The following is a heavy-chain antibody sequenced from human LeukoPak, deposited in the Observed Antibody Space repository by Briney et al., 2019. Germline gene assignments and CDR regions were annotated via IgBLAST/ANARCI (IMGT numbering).Heavy chain of an antibody. V-gene: IGHV6-1*01. CDR1: GDSVSSNSAS. D-gene: IGHD6-13*01. CDR2: TYYRSKWYN. J-gene: IGHJ4*02. CDR3: TRAAGAFDF. Sequence: QTFSLTCAISGDSVSSNSASWHWIRQSPSRGLEWLGRTYYRSKWYNDYAVSVRSRLTINSDTSKNQFSLQLNSVTPEDTAVYYCTRAAGAFDFWGQGTLVSVSS.